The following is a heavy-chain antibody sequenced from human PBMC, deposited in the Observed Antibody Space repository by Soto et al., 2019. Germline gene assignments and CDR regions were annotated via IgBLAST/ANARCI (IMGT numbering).Heavy chain of an antibody. D-gene: IGHD4-17*01. CDR1: GGTFSSYA. Sequence: GASVKVSCKASGGTFSSYAISWVRQAPGQGLEWMGGIIPIFGTANYAQKFQGRVTITADESTSTAYMELSSLRSEDTAVYYCASTYGVTGFYYYGMDVWGQGTTVTVSS. V-gene: IGHV1-69*13. J-gene: IGHJ6*02. CDR2: IIPIFGTA. CDR3: ASTYGVTGFYYYGMDV.